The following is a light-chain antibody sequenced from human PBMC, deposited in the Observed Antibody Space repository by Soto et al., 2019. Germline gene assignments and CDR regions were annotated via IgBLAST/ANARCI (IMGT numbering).Light chain of an antibody. CDR2: DAS. V-gene: IGKV1-33*01. Sequence: DIQMTQSPSSLSASVGDRVTITCQASRDISNYLNWYQQKPGKAPKLLIYDASNLETGVPSRFSGSGSGTDFTFTISSLHPEDLATYYCQQYDNLLTFGGGTKLEIK. CDR3: QQYDNLLT. J-gene: IGKJ4*01. CDR1: RDISNY.